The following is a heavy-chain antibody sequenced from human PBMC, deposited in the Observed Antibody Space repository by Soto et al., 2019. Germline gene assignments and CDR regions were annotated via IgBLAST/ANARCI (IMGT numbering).Heavy chain of an antibody. CDR1: GFMFSNYA. CDR2: ITDSGDST. CDR3: AKGSRSSRPYYFDS. J-gene: IGHJ4*02. Sequence: GGSLRLSCAASGFMFSNYAMSWVRQAPGKGLEWFSAITDSGDSTYHAESVKGRFTISRDNSKNTLYLQMSSLRADDTAVYFCAKGSRSSRPYYFDSWGQGTLVTVSS. V-gene: IGHV3-23*01. D-gene: IGHD2-2*01.